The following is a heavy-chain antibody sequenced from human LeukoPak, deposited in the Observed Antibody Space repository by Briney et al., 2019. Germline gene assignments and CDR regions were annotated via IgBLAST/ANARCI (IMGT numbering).Heavy chain of an antibody. J-gene: IGHJ4*02. D-gene: IGHD2-21*01. V-gene: IGHV1-2*02. Sequence: ASVKVSCKASGYTLSELLVHWVRQAPGQGLEWMGWINPNSGGTNYAQKFQGRVTMTRDTSISTAYMELSRLRSDDTAVYYCASGGCGGDCYSSDYWGQGTLVTVSS. CDR3: ASGGCGGDCYSSDY. CDR1: GYTLSELL. CDR2: INPNSGGT.